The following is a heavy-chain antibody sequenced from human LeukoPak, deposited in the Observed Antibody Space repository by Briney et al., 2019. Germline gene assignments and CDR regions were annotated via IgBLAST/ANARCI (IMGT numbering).Heavy chain of an antibody. CDR3: ARVGSGGNFFDY. Sequence: GGSLRLSCAASGFTFSGYWMLWVRQAPGRGLVWVSRIYSDGSGTAYADSVKGRFSISRDNAKNTTFLQMNGLRPEDTAVYYCARVGSGGNFFDYCGLGILVSVSS. CDR1: GFTFSGYW. CDR2: IYSDGSGT. D-gene: IGHD4-23*01. V-gene: IGHV3-74*01. J-gene: IGHJ4*02.